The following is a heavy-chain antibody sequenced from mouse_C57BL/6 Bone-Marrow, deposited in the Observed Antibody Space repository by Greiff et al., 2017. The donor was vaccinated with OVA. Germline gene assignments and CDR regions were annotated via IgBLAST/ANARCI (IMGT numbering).Heavy chain of an antibody. V-gene: IGHV1-69*01. CDR2: IDPSDSYT. J-gene: IGHJ2*01. CDR1: GYTFTSYW. D-gene: IGHD1-1*01. Sequence: QVQLQQPGAELVMPGASVKLSCKASGYTFTSYWMHWVKQRPGQGLEWIGEIDPSDSYTNYNQKFKGKSTLTVDKSSSTAYMQLSSLTSEDSAVYYCARGDTTVVDYFDYWGQGTTLTVSS. CDR3: ARGDTTVVDYFDY.